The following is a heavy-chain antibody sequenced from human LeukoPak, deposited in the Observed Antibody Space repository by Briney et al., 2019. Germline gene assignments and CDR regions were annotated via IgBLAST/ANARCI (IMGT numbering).Heavy chain of an antibody. V-gene: IGHV1-2*02. CDR2: INPNSGGT. Sequence: ASVKVSCKASGYTFTGYYMHWVRQAPGQVLGWMGWINPNSGGTNYAQKFQGRVTMTRDTSTSTVYMELSSLRSEDTAVYYCARDGDYDAPIDYWGQGTLVTVSS. CDR3: ARDGDYDAPIDY. D-gene: IGHD2-21*01. CDR1: GYTFTGYY. J-gene: IGHJ4*02.